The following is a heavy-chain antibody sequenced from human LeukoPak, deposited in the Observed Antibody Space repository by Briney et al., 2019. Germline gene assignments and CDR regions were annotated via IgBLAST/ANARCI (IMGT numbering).Heavy chain of an antibody. CDR2: IYYSGST. D-gene: IGHD3-9*01. J-gene: IGHJ4*02. Sequence: SETLSLTCTVSGGSISSYYWSWIRQPPGKGLGWIGYIYYSGSTNYNPSLKSRVTISVDTSKNQFSLKLSSVTAADTAVYYCARGDYDILTGYYPSLYYWGQGTLVTVSS. CDR3: ARGDYDILTGYYPSLYY. V-gene: IGHV4-59*01. CDR1: GGSISSYY.